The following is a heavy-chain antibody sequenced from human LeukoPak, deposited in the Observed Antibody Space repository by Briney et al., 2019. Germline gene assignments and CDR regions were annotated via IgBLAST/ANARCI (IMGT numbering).Heavy chain of an antibody. D-gene: IGHD3-10*01. V-gene: IGHV3-21*04. CDR3: AKDSWFGELLSDYFDY. CDR2: ISTSSSYI. J-gene: IGHJ4*02. CDR1: GLAFSSYN. Sequence: GGSLRLSCAASGLAFSSYNMNWVRQAPGKGLEWVSSISTSSSYIYYADSVKGRFTVSRDNAKNSVYLQMNSLRAEDTAVYYCAKDSWFGELLSDYFDYWGQGTLVTVSS.